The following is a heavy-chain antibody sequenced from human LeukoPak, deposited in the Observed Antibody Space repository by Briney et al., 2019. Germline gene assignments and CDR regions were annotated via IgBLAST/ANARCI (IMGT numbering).Heavy chain of an antibody. CDR2: ISGYNGHT. D-gene: IGHD2-2*02. CDR3: ARETLYTNVRGPFDT. Sequence: ASVKVSCKASGYSFTSYGISWVRQAPGQGLEWMAWISGYNGHTNYARNFQGRVTLTRDTSTTTAYMELRSLRSDGMAVYYCARETLYTNVRGPFDTWGQGTMVIVSS. J-gene: IGHJ3*02. V-gene: IGHV1-18*03. CDR1: GYSFTSYG.